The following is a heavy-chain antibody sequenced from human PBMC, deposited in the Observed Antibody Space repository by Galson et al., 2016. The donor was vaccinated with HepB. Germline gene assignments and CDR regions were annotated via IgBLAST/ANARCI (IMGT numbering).Heavy chain of an antibody. Sequence: SLRLSCATSGFTFGDYAVSWVRQAPGKGLEWVGFIRSKTYGGTADYAASVRGRFTISRDDSKSVAYLQMNSLKIEDTGLYYCARPTRFGDYGPDFWGQGTLFIVSS. CDR2: IRSKTYGGTA. CDR3: ARPTRFGDYGPDF. CDR1: GFTFGDYA. V-gene: IGHV3-49*04. J-gene: IGHJ4*02. D-gene: IGHD4-17*01.